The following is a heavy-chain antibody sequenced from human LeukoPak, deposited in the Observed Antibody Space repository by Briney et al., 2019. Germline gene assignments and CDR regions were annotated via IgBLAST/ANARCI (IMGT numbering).Heavy chain of an antibody. CDR2: ISYDGSNK. J-gene: IGHJ6*02. D-gene: IGHD2-15*01. CDR3: AKDGGYCSGGSCYSFGMDV. V-gene: IGHV3-30*18. Sequence: GGSLRLSCAASGFTFSSYGMHWVRQAPGKGLEWVAVISYDGSNKYYADSVKGRFTISRDNSKNTLYLQMNSLRAEDTDVYYCAKDGGYCSGGSCYSFGMDVWGQGTTVTVSS. CDR1: GFTFSSYG.